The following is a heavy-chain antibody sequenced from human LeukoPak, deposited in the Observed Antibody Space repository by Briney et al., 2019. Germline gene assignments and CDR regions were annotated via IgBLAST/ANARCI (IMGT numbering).Heavy chain of an antibody. CDR2: ISSSGSTI. V-gene: IGHV3-48*03. D-gene: IGHD3-10*01. CDR3: ARDKPPLLWFGEFPFDY. J-gene: IGHJ4*02. Sequence: GGSLRLSCAASGFTFSSYEMNWVRQAPGKGLEWVSYISSSGSTIYYADSVKGRFTISRDNAKNSLYLQMNSLRAEDTAVYYCARDKPPLLWFGEFPFDYWGQGTLVTVSS. CDR1: GFTFSSYE.